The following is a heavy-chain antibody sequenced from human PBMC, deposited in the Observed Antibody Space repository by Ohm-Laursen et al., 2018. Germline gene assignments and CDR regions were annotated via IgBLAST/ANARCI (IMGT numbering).Heavy chain of an antibody. Sequence: GSLRLSCAASGFTFSSHGINWVRQAPGKALEWVSGISGSGDTTYYADSVRGRFTISRDNSKNTLYMQMNSLRAEDTAVYYCAKNSMVVSGDFEHWGQGTLITVSS. CDR1: GFTFSSHG. CDR2: ISGSGDTT. D-gene: IGHD5/OR15-5a*01. CDR3: AKNSMVVSGDFEH. J-gene: IGHJ4*02. V-gene: IGHV3-23*01.